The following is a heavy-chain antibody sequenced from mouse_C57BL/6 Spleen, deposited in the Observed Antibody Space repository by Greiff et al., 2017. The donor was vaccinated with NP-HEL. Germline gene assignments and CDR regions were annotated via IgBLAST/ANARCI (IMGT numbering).Heavy chain of an antibody. V-gene: IGHV1-69*01. CDR3: ARSWGGYPFDY. J-gene: IGHJ2*01. Sequence: QVQLKQPGAELVMPGASVKLSCKASGYTFTSYWMHWVKQRPGQGLEWIGEIDPSDSYTNYNQKFKGKSTLTVDKSSSTAYMQLSSLTSEDSAVYYCARSWGGYPFDYWGQGTTLTVSS. D-gene: IGHD2-2*01. CDR1: GYTFTSYW. CDR2: IDPSDSYT.